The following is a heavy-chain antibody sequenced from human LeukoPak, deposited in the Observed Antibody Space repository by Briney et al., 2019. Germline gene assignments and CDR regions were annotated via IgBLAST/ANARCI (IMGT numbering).Heavy chain of an antibody. CDR3: ARRYYYNLGSFPFDF. D-gene: IGHD3-10*01. V-gene: IGHV4-34*01. J-gene: IGHJ4*02. CDR1: AASISNYY. Sequence: SETLSLTCAVSAASISNYYWSWIRQPPGKGLEWIGEIHNSGTTNYNPSLNSRVTISEDTSKNQIYLNLRSVTAADTAVYYCARRYYYNLGSFPFDFWGQGTLVTVSS. CDR2: IHNSGTT.